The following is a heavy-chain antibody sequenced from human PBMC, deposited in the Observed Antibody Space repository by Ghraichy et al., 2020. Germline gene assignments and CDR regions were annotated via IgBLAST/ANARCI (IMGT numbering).Heavy chain of an antibody. D-gene: IGHD6-19*01. Sequence: SETLSLTCTVSGGSISSYYWSWIRQPPGKGLEWIGYIYYSGSTNYNPSLKSRVTISVDTSKNQFSLKLSSVTAADTAVYYCARGIAVAGTFEEPDGWFDPWGQGTLVTVSS. CDR3: ARGIAVAGTFEEPDGWFDP. J-gene: IGHJ5*02. V-gene: IGHV4-59*01. CDR2: IYYSGST. CDR1: GGSISSYY.